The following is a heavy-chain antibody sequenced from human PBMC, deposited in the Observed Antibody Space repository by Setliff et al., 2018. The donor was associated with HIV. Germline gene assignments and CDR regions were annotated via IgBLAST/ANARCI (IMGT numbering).Heavy chain of an antibody. CDR2: IYYSGDT. J-gene: IGHJ4*02. Sequence: KPSETLSLTCTVSGGSISSSSYYWGWIRQPTGKGLEWIGTIYYSGDTQYNPSFKSRVTISVDTSKNQFSLSLISVTAADTAVYYCARMEATRPPRGLDYWGQGTLVTVSS. V-gene: IGHV4-39*01. D-gene: IGHD6-6*01. CDR1: GGSISSSSYY. CDR3: ARMEATRPPRGLDY.